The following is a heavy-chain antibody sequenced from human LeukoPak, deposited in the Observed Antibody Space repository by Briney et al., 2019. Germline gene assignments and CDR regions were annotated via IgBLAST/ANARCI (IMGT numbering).Heavy chain of an antibody. J-gene: IGHJ4*02. CDR3: ARHLIRRDYSSGWYPEY. V-gene: IGHV4-34*01. CDR1: GGSFSGYY. CDR2: INHSGST. Sequence: SETLSLTCAVYGGSFSGYYWSWIRQPPGKGLEWIGEINHSGSTNYNPSLKSRVTISVDTSKNQFSLKLSSVTAADTAVYYCARHLIRRDYSSGWYPEYWGQGTQVTVSS. D-gene: IGHD6-19*01.